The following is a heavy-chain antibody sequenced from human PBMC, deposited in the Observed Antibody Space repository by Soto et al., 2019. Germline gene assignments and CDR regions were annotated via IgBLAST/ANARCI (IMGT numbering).Heavy chain of an antibody. CDR3: TTDLDYYDTPGYPH. CDR1: GVIFRRAW. CDR2: IKSESDGETR. D-gene: IGHD3-22*01. J-gene: IGHJ4*02. V-gene: IGHV3-15*07. Sequence: EVQLVESGGSLVKPGDYLRVSCVASGVIFRRAWMGWARQAPGRGLEWVGRIKSESDGETRDYAATVKGRFTISRDDSRNTLYLQMNSLKTDDTAVYYCTTDLDYYDTPGYPHWGQGTLVTVSS.